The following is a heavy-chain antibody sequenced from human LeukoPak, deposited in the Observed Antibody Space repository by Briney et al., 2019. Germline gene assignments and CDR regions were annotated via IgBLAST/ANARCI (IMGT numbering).Heavy chain of an antibody. CDR3: ARMIGLGEVSPYFDY. V-gene: IGHV5-51*01. CDR1: GYSFTTYW. CDR2: IYPRDSDI. Sequence: GESLKISCKGSGYSFTTYWIAWVRQMPGKGLEWMGIIYPRDSDIRYSPPFQGQVTISADRSISTAYLQWDSLKASDTAMYYCARMIGLGEVSPYFDYWGQGSLVTVSS. J-gene: IGHJ4*02. D-gene: IGHD3-16*02.